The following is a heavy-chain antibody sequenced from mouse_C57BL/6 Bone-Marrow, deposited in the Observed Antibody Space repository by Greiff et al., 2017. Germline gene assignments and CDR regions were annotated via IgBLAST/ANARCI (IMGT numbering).Heavy chain of an antibody. D-gene: IGHD4-1*01. V-gene: IGHV5-9-1*02. Sequence: EVKLMESGEGLVKPGGSLKLSCAASGFTFSSSAMSWVRQTPEKRLEWVAYISSGGDYIYYADTVKGRFTISRDNARNTLYLQMSSLKSEDTAMYYCTRGLTGTRGYYAMDYWGQGTSVTVSS. J-gene: IGHJ4*01. CDR3: TRGLTGTRGYYAMDY. CDR1: GFTFSSSA. CDR2: ISSGGDYI.